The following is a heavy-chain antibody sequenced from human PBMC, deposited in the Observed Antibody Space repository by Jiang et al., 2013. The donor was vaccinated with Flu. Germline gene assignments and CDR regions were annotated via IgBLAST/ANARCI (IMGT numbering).Heavy chain of an antibody. CDR2: IDWDDDK. J-gene: IGHJ6*02. V-gene: IGHV2-70*01. D-gene: IGHD6-19*01. Sequence: KPTQTLTLTCTFSGFSLSTSGMCVSWIRQPPGKALEWLALIDWDDDKYYSTSLKTRLTISKDTSKNQVVLTMTNMDPVDTATYYCARIRGLGAVAGTRDYYYYGMDVWGQGTTVTVSS. CDR3: ARIRGLGAVAGTRDYYYYGMDV. CDR1: GFSLSTSGMC.